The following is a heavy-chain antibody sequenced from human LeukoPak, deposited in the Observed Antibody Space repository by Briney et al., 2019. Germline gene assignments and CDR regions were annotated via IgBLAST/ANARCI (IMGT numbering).Heavy chain of an antibody. D-gene: IGHD6-19*01. CDR3: ARVSDDSGWNFDY. V-gene: IGHV1-3*01. J-gene: IGHJ4*02. Sequence: ASVKVSCKASGYTFTSYAIHWVRQAPGQRLEWMGWINAGTGNRKYSQKFQDRVTITRETSATTAYMELSSLTSEDTAVYYCARVSDDSGWNFDYWGQGTLVAVSS. CDR1: GYTFTSYA. CDR2: INAGTGNR.